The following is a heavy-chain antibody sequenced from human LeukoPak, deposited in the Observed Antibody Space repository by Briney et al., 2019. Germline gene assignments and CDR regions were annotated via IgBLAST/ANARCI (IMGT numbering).Heavy chain of an antibody. CDR1: GYTFTDYY. Sequence: ASVKVSCKASGYTFTDYYIHWVRQAPGQGLEWMGWINPNTGGTNYAQKLQGRVTMTRDTSISTAYMDLSRLRSDDTAVYYCARPRAFSYGQMYYFDYWGQGALVTVSS. CDR3: ARPRAFSYGQMYYFDY. J-gene: IGHJ4*02. V-gene: IGHV1-2*02. D-gene: IGHD5-18*01. CDR2: INPNTGGT.